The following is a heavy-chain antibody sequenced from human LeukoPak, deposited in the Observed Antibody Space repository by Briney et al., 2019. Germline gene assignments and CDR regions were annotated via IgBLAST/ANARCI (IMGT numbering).Heavy chain of an antibody. Sequence: GSLRLSCAASGFTFSDYYMSWIRQAPGKGLEWVSYISGSSSYTNYADSVKGRFTISRDNAKNSLYLQMNSLRAEDTAVHYCARDHSSSWYAAGAFDIWGQGTMVTVSS. CDR2: ISGSSSYT. V-gene: IGHV3-11*06. J-gene: IGHJ3*02. CDR1: GFTFSDYY. D-gene: IGHD6-13*01. CDR3: ARDHSSSWYAAGAFDI.